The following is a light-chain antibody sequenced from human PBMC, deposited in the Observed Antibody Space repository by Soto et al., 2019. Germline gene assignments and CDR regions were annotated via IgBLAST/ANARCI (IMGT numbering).Light chain of an antibody. CDR3: QHRSNWPLT. CDR2: DGS. J-gene: IGKJ4*01. V-gene: IGKV3-11*01. CDR1: QSVSSY. Sequence: EIVLTQSPATLSLSPGERATLSCRASQSVSSYLAWYQRKPGQAPRLLIYDGSNRATGIPARFGGSGSGTDFTLTISSLEPEDFAVYYSQHRSNWPLTFGGGTKVDI.